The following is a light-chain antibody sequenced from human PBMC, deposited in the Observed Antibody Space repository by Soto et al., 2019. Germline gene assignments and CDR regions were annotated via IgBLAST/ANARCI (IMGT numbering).Light chain of an antibody. CDR1: QNINSH. V-gene: IGKV1-39*01. Sequence: DIQMTQSPSSLSASIGDRVTITCRASQNINSHLKWYQQKPGKAPKVLIYAASRLQSGVPSRFSGSGSGTECTLTIRSLEPEDFATYYCQQSHITTLFTFGKGTKLEIK. J-gene: IGKJ2*01. CDR3: QQSHITTLFT. CDR2: AAS.